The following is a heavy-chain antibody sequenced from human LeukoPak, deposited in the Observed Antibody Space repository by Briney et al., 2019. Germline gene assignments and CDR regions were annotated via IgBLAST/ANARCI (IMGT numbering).Heavy chain of an antibody. CDR3: ARDGLGDFWSGYYFDY. CDR1: GYTFTSYG. D-gene: IGHD3-3*01. J-gene: IGHJ4*02. Sequence: GASVKVSCKASGYTFTSYGISWVRQAPGQGLEWMGWISAYNGNTNYAQKLQGRVTMTTDTSTSTAYMELRSLRSDDTAVYYCARDGLGDFWSGYYFDYWGQGTPVTVSS. V-gene: IGHV1-18*01. CDR2: ISAYNGNT.